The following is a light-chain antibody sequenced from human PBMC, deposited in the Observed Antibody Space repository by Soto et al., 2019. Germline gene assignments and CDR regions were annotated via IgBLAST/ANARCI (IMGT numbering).Light chain of an antibody. Sequence: IQLTQSPSSLSASVGDRILITCRASQVIYNELAWYQQKLGKAPKLLISAATTLQSGVPSRFSGSGSGTEFTLTISSLQPEDFAVYYCQQTYSTPASSFGQGTSVEVK. J-gene: IGKJ1*01. CDR1: QVIYNE. CDR2: AAT. CDR3: QQTYSTPASS. V-gene: IGKV1-9*01.